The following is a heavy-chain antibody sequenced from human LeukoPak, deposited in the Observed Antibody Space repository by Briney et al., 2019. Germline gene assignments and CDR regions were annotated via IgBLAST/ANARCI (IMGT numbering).Heavy chain of an antibody. Sequence: SVSLSCTASVGTFTLYAISWVRHAPGQGLEWMGGIIPIFGTANYAQKFQGRVTITTDESTSTAYMELSSLRSEDTAVYYCAREGGYRVRDAFDIWGQGTMVTVSS. D-gene: IGHD3-22*01. J-gene: IGHJ3*02. V-gene: IGHV1-69*05. CDR1: VGTFTLYA. CDR3: AREGGYRVRDAFDI. CDR2: IIPIFGTA.